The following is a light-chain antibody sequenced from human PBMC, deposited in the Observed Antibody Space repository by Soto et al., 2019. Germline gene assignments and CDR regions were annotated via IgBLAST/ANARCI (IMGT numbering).Light chain of an antibody. V-gene: IGKV3-11*01. Sequence: EIVLTQPPATLSLSPGERATLSCRASQSVSNYLAWYQQKPGQAPRLLIYDASNRATGIPARFSGSGSGTDFTLTISRLEPEDFAVYYCQQRINWPPVTFGGGTKVDIK. CDR1: QSVSNY. CDR2: DAS. J-gene: IGKJ4*01. CDR3: QQRINWPPVT.